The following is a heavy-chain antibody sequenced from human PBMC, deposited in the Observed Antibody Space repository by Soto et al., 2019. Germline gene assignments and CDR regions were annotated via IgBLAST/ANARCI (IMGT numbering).Heavy chain of an antibody. CDR2: ISFDGSHK. Sequence: GGSLRLSCAGSGFTFSNYGLHWVRQAPGKGLDWVSFISFDGSHKYYADSVKGRFTTSRDYSNNMLYLQMDSLTTEDTAVYYCAKDGAPRYCSRSSCHPAGAYWGQGTLVTVSS. V-gene: IGHV3-30*18. CDR1: GFTFSNYG. J-gene: IGHJ4*02. CDR3: AKDGAPRYCSRSSCHPAGAY. D-gene: IGHD2-15*01.